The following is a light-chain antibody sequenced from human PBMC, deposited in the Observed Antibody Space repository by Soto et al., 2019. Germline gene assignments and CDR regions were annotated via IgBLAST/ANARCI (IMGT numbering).Light chain of an antibody. Sequence: DIPMTQSPYSLSAAVGDRVTIACRASQNINTYLNWYQQKPGKAPKLLILDAASLQSGVPSRFSGGGSRTDFTLTITSLQPEDFATYYCQQTSSAPFTFGPGTKVDIK. J-gene: IGKJ3*01. CDR2: DAA. CDR1: QNINTY. V-gene: IGKV1-39*01. CDR3: QQTSSAPFT.